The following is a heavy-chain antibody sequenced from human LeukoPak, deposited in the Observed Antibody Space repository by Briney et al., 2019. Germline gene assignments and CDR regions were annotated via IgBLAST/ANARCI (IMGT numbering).Heavy chain of an antibody. V-gene: IGHV5-51*01. CDR3: ARQEYCSGGSCYTWFDP. D-gene: IGHD2-15*01. CDR1: GYNINSYW. CDR2: IYPADSDI. J-gene: IGHJ5*02. Sequence: GESLKISCKGSGYNINSYWIGWVRQMPGNGLEWMGIIYPADSDIRYSPSFQGQVTISADKSISTAYLQWSSLKASDTAMYYCARQEYCSGGSCYTWFDPWGQGTLVTVSS.